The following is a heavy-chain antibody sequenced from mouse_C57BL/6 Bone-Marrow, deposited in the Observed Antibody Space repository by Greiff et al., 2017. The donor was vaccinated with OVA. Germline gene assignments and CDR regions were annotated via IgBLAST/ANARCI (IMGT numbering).Heavy chain of an antibody. CDR2: IWRGGST. D-gene: IGHD1-1*01. V-gene: IGHV2-5*01. CDR1: GFSLTSYG. Sequence: QVQLQQTGPGLVQPSQSLSITCTVSGFSLTSYGVHWVRQSPGKGLEWLGVIWRGGSTDYNAAFMSRLSITKDNSKSQVFFKMNSLQADDTAIYYCAKKALSTVVARGYFDVWGTGTTVTVSS. CDR3: AKKALSTVVARGYFDV. J-gene: IGHJ1*03.